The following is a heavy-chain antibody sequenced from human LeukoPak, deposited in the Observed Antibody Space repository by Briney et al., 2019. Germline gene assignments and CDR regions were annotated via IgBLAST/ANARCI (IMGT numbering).Heavy chain of an antibody. CDR2: MNPNSGNT. CDR3: ASRYGSGSQYFDY. Sequence: ASVKVSCKASGGTFNSYAISWVRQAPGQGLEWMGWMNPNSGNTGYAQKFQGRVTMTRNTSISTAYMELSSLRSEDTAVYYCASRYGSGSQYFDYWGQGTLVTVSS. CDR1: GGTFNSYA. D-gene: IGHD3-10*01. J-gene: IGHJ4*02. V-gene: IGHV1-8*02.